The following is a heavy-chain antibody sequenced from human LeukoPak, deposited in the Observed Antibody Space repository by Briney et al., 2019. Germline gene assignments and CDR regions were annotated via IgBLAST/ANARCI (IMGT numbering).Heavy chain of an antibody. V-gene: IGHV3-13*01. CDR2: IGTAGDT. Sequence: GGSLRLSCAASGFTFSSYDMHWVRQPTGGGLEWVSGIGTAGDTYYLGSVKGRFTISRENAQNSLYLQMNSLRVDDTALYYCARGPDPVVRGPRRAFDLWGQGTRVVVSS. D-gene: IGHD3-10*01. CDR3: ARGPDPVVRGPRRAFDL. CDR1: GFTFSSYD. J-gene: IGHJ3*01.